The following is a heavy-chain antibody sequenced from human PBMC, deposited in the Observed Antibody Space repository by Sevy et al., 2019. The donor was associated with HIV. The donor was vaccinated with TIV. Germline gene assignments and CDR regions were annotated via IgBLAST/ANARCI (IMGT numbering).Heavy chain of an antibody. CDR1: GGTFSPYA. J-gene: IGHJ4*02. CDR3: ARDTPRDGSTP. Sequence: ASVKVSCKASGGTFSPYAISWVRQAPGQGLEWMGGVIPIFGTTKYSQKFQGRVTITADESTTTAYMELSSLRSDDTAVYYCARDTPRDGSTPWGQGTLATVSS. V-gene: IGHV1-69*13. CDR2: VIPIFGTT. D-gene: IGHD1-26*01.